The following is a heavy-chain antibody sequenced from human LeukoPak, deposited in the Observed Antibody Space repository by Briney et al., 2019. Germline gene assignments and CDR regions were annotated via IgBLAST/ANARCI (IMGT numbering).Heavy chain of an antibody. CDR1: GYTFTSYD. Sequence: PSVKVSRKASGYTFTSYDINWVRQATGQGLEWMGWMNPSSGKTGYAQKFQGRVTMTRNTSISTAYMELSSLRSEDTAVYYCARRRGAHRDDYWGQGTLVTVSS. J-gene: IGHJ4*02. V-gene: IGHV1-8*01. CDR3: ARRRGAHRDDY. CDR2: MNPSSGKT. D-gene: IGHD3-10*01.